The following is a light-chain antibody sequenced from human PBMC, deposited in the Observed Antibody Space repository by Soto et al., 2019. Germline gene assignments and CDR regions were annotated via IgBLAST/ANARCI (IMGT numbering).Light chain of an antibody. Sequence: DNVLTQSPGTLSLSPGDSATLSCRASQSVSSSYLAWYQQKTGQAPRLLIYGASSRATGIPDRFSGSGSGTDLTLTISRLEPEDFAVYYCQQYGSSPRTCGQGTKVDIK. V-gene: IGKV3-20*01. J-gene: IGKJ1*01. CDR2: GAS. CDR1: QSVSSSY. CDR3: QQYGSSPRT.